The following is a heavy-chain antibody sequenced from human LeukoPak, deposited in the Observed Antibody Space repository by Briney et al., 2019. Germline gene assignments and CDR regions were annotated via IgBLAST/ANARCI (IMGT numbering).Heavy chain of an antibody. CDR2: IVVGSGNT. V-gene: IGHV1-58*02. CDR3: AAVHSNWFDP. Sequence: ASVTVSCKASGFTSTSSTMQWVRQARGQRLEWIGWIVVGSGNTNYAQKFQERVTITRDMSTSTAYMELSSLRSEDTAVYYCAAVHSNWFDPWGQGTLVTVSS. J-gene: IGHJ5*02. CDR1: GFTSTSST.